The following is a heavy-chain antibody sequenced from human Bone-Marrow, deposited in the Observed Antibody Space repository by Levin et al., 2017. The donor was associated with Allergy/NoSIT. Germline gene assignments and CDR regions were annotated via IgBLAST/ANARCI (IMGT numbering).Heavy chain of an antibody. V-gene: IGHV3-23*01. CDR2: TSGGGSSI. D-gene: IGHD1-26*01. CDR1: GFTFINHA. Sequence: GESLKISCVASGFTFINHAMGWVRLAPGKGLEWVSATSGGGSSIYYADSVRGRFTISRDNAKNTLYLQMNSLRVEDTALYYCTRDFRVGATGTFDVWGQGTMVTVSS. J-gene: IGHJ3*01. CDR3: TRDFRVGATGTFDV.